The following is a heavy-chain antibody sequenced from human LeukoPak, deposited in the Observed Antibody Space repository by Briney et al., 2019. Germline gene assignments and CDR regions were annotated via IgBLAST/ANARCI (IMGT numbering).Heavy chain of an antibody. CDR3: ATDYYDTAGHYKDY. CDR2: IKSETDNGTI. CDR1: GFTLSSYA. Sequence: GGSLRLSCAASGFTLSSYAMSWVRQASGRGLQWVGRIKSETDNGTIDYAAPVKGRFTISRDDSRNTVYLHMNSLKVDDAAVYYCATDYYDTAGHYKDYWGQGTLVTVSS. J-gene: IGHJ4*02. V-gene: IGHV3-15*01. D-gene: IGHD3-22*01.